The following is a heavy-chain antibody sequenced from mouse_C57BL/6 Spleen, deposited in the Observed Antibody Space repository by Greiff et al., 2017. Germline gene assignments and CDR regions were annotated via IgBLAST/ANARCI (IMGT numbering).Heavy chain of an antibody. CDR3: ARDSGPYYYGSSYGDYAMDY. CDR1: GFTFSDYY. J-gene: IGHJ4*01. V-gene: IGHV5-16*01. D-gene: IGHD1-1*01. Sequence: DVMLVESEGGLVQPGSSMKLSCTASGFTFSDYYMAWVRQVPEKGLEWVANINYDGSSTYYLDSLKSRFIISRDNAKNILYLQMSSLKSEDTATYYCARDSGPYYYGSSYGDYAMDYWGQGTSVTVSS. CDR2: INYDGSST.